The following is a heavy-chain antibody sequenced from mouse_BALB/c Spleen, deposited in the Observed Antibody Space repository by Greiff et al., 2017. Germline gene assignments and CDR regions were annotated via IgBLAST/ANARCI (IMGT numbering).Heavy chain of an antibody. D-gene: IGHD1-2*01. Sequence: EVKLVESGGGLVKPGGSLKLSCAASGFTFSSYTMSWVRQTPEKRLEWVATISSGGSYTYYPDSVKGRFTISRDNAKNTLYLQMSSLKSEDTAMYYCTRDLTTATGFAYWGQGTLVTVSA. CDR3: TRDLTTATGFAY. CDR1: GFTFSSYT. CDR2: ISSGGSYT. J-gene: IGHJ3*01. V-gene: IGHV5-6-4*01.